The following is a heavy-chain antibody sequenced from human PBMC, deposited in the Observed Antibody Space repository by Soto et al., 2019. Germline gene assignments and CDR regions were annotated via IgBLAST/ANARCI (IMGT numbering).Heavy chain of an antibody. CDR1: GASISSGDYY. J-gene: IGHJ5*02. D-gene: IGHD3-22*01. V-gene: IGHV4-30-4*01. Sequence: LSLTCSVSGASISSGDYYWSWIRQPPGRGLEWIGYVYYSGSTYYNPSLQSRVSISVDTSKNQFSLKLSSVTAADTAVYFCAREVTGGTDSSGSQTPDGFDPWGQGTLVTVSS. CDR2: VYYSGST. CDR3: AREVTGGTDSSGSQTPDGFDP.